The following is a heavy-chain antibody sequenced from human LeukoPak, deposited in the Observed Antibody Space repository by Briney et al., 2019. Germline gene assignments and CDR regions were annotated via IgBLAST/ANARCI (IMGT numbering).Heavy chain of an antibody. J-gene: IGHJ4*02. V-gene: IGHV4-59*03. D-gene: IGHD1-26*01. CDR2: IYYSGST. Sequence: SETLSLTCTVSGASISDYYWNWIRQPPGKGPEWIGYIYYSGSTNYNPSLKSRVTISVDTSKNQFSLNLSSVTAADTAVYYCLGGRGWLPDYWGQGTLVTVSS. CDR1: GASISDYY. CDR3: LGGRGWLPDY.